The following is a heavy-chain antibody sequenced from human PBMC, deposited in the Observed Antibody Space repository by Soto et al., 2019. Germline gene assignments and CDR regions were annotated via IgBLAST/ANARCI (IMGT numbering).Heavy chain of an antibody. CDR1: GFTFSSYG. CDR2: ISYDGSNK. V-gene: IGHV3-30*18. CDR3: AKDQTTVTTFDY. J-gene: IGHJ4*02. Sequence: VQLVESGGGVVQPGRSLRLSCAASGFTFSSYGMHWVRQAPGKGLEWVAVISYDGSNKYYADSVKGRFTISRDNSKNTLYLQMNSLRAEDTAVYYCAKDQTTVTTFDYWGQGTLVTVSS. D-gene: IGHD4-4*01.